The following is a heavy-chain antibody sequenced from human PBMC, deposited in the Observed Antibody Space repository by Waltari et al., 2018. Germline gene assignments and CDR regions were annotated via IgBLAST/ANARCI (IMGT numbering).Heavy chain of an antibody. J-gene: IGHJ4*02. Sequence: EVQLVESGGGLVQPGGSLRLSCAASGFTFSSYWMSWVRQAPGKGLAWVANRKRGGSEKDYMDSVKGRFTIARDNAKNSLYLQMNSLRAEDTAVYYCARVGVPYYYDSSGIVPFDYWGQGTLVTVSS. V-gene: IGHV3-7*01. CDR2: RKRGGSEK. D-gene: IGHD3-22*01. CDR3: ARVGVPYYYDSSGIVPFDY. CDR1: GFTFSSYW.